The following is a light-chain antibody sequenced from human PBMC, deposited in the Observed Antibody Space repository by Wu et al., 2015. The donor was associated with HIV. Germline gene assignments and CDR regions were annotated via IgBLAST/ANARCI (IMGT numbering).Light chain of an antibody. Sequence: EIVLTQSPGTLSLSPGERATLSCRASQSVSSSYLAWYQQKVGQAPRLLIYGASNRATGIPDRFSGSGSGTDFTLTINNLESEDFAVYFCQQYSNSPLTFGEGPRWRSN. CDR1: QSVSSSY. CDR2: GAS. CDR3: QQYSNSPLT. J-gene: IGKJ4*01. V-gene: IGKV3-20*01.